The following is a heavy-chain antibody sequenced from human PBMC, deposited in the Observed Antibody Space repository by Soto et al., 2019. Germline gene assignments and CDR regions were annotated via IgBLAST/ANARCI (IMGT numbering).Heavy chain of an antibody. D-gene: IGHD3-22*01. CDR3: ARSYQDYYDSSGYSPYYLVY. J-gene: IGHJ4*02. Sequence: GGSLRLSCAASGFTFSSYSMNWVRQAPGKGLEWVSSISSSSSYIYYADSVKGRFTISRDNSKNSLYLQMNSLRAEDTAVYYCARSYQDYYDSSGYSPYYLVYWGQGTLVTVTS. CDR2: ISSSSSYI. CDR1: GFTFSSYS. V-gene: IGHV3-21*01.